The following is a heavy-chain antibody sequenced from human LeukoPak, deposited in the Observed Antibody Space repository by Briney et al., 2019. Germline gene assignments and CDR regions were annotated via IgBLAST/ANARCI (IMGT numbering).Heavy chain of an antibody. CDR2: INASGGST. J-gene: IGHJ4*02. Sequence: ASVKVSCKSSGYTFIIHYMHWVRQARGQGLEWMGTINASGGSTSYAQKFQGRVTMTRETSTSRVYMERSSVRSADTAVYYCARDDYDTDNFDYWGQGTLVTVCS. CDR3: ARDDYDTDNFDY. CDR1: GYTFIIHY. D-gene: IGHD4-17*01. V-gene: IGHV1-46*01.